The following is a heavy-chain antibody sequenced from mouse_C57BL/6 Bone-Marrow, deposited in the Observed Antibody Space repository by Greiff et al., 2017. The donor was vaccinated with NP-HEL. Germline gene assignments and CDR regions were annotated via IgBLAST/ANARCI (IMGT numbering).Heavy chain of an antibody. V-gene: IGHV1-63*01. CDR2: IYPGGGYT. D-gene: IGHD2-5*01. Sequence: VQLQQSGAELVRPGTSVKMSCKASGYTFTNYWIGWAKQRPGHGLEWIGDIYPGGGYTNYNAKFKGKATLTADKSSSTAYMQFSSLTSEDSAIYYCARAYYSNYYAMDYWGQGTSVTVSS. J-gene: IGHJ4*01. CDR3: ARAYYSNYYAMDY. CDR1: GYTFTNYW.